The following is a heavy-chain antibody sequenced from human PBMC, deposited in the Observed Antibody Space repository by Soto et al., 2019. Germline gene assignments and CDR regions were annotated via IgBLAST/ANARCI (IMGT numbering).Heavy chain of an antibody. J-gene: IGHJ3*02. D-gene: IGHD3-16*01. CDR2: IWYNGSNK. Sequence: HPGGSLRLSCAASGFTFSSYGMHWVRQAPGKGLEWVAVIWYNGSNKYYADSVKGRFTISRDNSKNTLYLQMNSLRAEDTAVYYCARHDYIWGSYAPRPSFGAFDIWGQGTMVTVSS. CDR3: ARHDYIWGSYAPRPSFGAFDI. CDR1: GFTFSSYG. V-gene: IGHV3-33*01.